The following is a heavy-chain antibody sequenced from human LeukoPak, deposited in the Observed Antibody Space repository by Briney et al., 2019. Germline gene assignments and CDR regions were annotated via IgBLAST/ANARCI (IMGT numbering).Heavy chain of an antibody. J-gene: IGHJ4*02. Sequence: GGSLRLSCAASGFTFSIFGMHWVRQAPGTGLEWVALMSNDGVNRYYADSVKGRFTISRDNSKNTLYPQMNSLRAEDTALYYCAKERGYSGYFDYWGQGTLVTVSS. CDR2: MSNDGVNR. D-gene: IGHD5-12*01. CDR3: AKERGYSGYFDY. CDR1: GFTFSIFG. V-gene: IGHV3-30*18.